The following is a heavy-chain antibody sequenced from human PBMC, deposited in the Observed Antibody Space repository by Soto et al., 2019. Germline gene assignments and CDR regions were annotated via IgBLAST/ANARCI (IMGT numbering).Heavy chain of an antibody. Sequence: ASVKVSCKASGYTFTGYAMHWVRQAPGQRLEWMGWINAGNGNTKYSQKFQGRVTITRDTSASTAYMELSSLRSEDTAVYYCARAVAVPADFDYWGQGTLVTVCS. CDR1: GYTFTGYA. J-gene: IGHJ4*02. V-gene: IGHV1-3*01. CDR2: INAGNGNT. CDR3: ARAVAVPADFDY. D-gene: IGHD6-19*01.